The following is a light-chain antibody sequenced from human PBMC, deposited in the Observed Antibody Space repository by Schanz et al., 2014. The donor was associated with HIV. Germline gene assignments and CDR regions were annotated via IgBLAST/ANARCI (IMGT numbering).Light chain of an antibody. V-gene: IGKV3-20*01. J-gene: IGKJ1*01. CDR3: QQYGSSPWT. CDR2: SAS. CDR1: QSVSNN. Sequence: TVMTQSPATLSVSPGERATLSCTASQSVSNNLAWYQQKLGQAPRLLIYSASRRANGIPDRFSGSGSGTDFTLTISRVEPEDYAVYYCQQYGSSPWTFGQGTRVDVK.